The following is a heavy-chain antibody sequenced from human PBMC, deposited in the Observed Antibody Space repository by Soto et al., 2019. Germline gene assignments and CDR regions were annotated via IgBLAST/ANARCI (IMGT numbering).Heavy chain of an antibody. V-gene: IGHV4-34*01. CDR1: GGSFSGYY. J-gene: IGHJ4*02. CDR3: ARWTYCGGDCYWLDF. D-gene: IGHD2-21*02. CDR2: INHSGST. Sequence: SETLSLTCAVYGGSFSGYYWSWIRQPPGKGLEWIGEINHSGSTNYNPSLKSRVTISVDTSKNQFSLKLSSVTAADTAIYYCARWTYCGGDCYWLDFWGQGTLVTVSS.